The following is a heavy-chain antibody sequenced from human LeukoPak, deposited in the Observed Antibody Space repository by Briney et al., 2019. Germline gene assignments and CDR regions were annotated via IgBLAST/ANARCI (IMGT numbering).Heavy chain of an antibody. Sequence: PGGSLRLSCAASGFTFSSYWMHWVRQAPGKGLVWVSRINSDGSSTSYADSVKGRFTISRDNAKNTLYLQMNSLRAEDTAVYHCARDPEWLLYRYLDYWGQGTLVTVSS. CDR3: ARDPEWLLYRYLDY. J-gene: IGHJ4*02. CDR1: GFTFSSYW. D-gene: IGHD3-3*01. V-gene: IGHV3-74*01. CDR2: INSDGSST.